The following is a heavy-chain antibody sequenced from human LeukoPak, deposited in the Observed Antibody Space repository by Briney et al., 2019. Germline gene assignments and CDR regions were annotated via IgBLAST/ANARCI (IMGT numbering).Heavy chain of an antibody. Sequence: SGGSLRLSCAASGFSFSSYAMSWVRQAPGKGLEWVSAISGSGSGGSTYYADSVKGRFTISRDNSRNTLYLQMNSLRPEDTAFYYCARTGWYGYYFDSWGQGTLVTVSS. D-gene: IGHD6-19*01. CDR2: ISGSGSGGST. CDR1: GFSFSSYA. J-gene: IGHJ4*02. CDR3: ARTGWYGYYFDS. V-gene: IGHV3-23*01.